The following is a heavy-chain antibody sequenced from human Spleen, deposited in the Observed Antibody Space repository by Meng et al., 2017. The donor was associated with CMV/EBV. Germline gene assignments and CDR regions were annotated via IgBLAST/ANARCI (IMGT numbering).Heavy chain of an antibody. J-gene: IGHJ4*02. CDR2: IRSKANSYAT. D-gene: IGHD6-13*01. CDR3: ARPIAAAGWDY. CDR1: GFTFSGSA. V-gene: IGHV3-73*02. Sequence: EXQLVAXXXGLVQPGXALEFSCAASGFTFSGSAMHWVRQASGKGLEWVGRIRSKANSYATAYAASVKGRFTISRDDSKNTLYLQMNSLRAEDTAVYYCARPIAAAGWDYWGQGPLATVAS.